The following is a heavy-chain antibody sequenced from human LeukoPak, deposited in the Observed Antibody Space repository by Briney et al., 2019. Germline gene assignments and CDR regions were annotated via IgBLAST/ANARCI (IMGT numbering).Heavy chain of an antibody. Sequence: PGGSLRLSCVVSGFTLSSRWMMWVRQAPGEGLEWMTNTNRDGGEKNYVDSVKGRFTITRDNAENSLYLQMNSLKDEDSAIYYCATYDSWSGYNIAYWGQGTLVTVSS. J-gene: IGHJ4*02. CDR3: ATYDSWSGYNIAY. V-gene: IGHV3-7*03. CDR2: TNRDGGEK. CDR1: GFTLSSRW. D-gene: IGHD3-3*01.